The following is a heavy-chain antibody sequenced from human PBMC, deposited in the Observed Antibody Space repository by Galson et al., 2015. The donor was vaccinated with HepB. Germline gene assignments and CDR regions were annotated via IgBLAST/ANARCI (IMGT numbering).Heavy chain of an antibody. CDR1: GFTFSNYG. V-gene: IGHV3-33*01. CDR2: IWFDGSKK. D-gene: IGHD4-17*01. J-gene: IGHJ3*01. Sequence: SLRLSCAASGFTFSNYGMHWVRQAPGKGLEWVAVIWFDGSKKDHVDSVKGRFTISRDDSKSTLYLQMNSLRVDDTGVYYCVRDLRTATTDEAYDLWGQGTKVTVSS. CDR3: VRDLRTATTDEAYDL.